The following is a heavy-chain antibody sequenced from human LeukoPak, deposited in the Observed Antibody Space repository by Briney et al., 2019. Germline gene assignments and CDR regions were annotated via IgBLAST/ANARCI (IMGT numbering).Heavy chain of an antibody. D-gene: IGHD3-16*01. CDR1: GYSISSSNW. CDR2: IYYSGST. CDR3: ARSVGGSYYMDV. V-gene: IGHV4-28*06. J-gene: IGHJ6*03. Sequence: KPSDTLSFTCAVSGYSISSSNWWGWIRQPPGKGLEWIGYIYYSGSTNYNPSLKSRVTMSVDTSKNQFSLKLSSVTALDTAVYYCARSVGGSYYMDVWGKGTTVTVSS.